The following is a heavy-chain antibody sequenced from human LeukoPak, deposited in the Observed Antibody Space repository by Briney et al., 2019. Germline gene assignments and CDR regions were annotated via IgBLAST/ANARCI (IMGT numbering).Heavy chain of an antibody. V-gene: IGHV3-30*04. D-gene: IGHD2-15*01. J-gene: IGHJ3*02. CDR1: GFTFSNYA. Sequence: PGGSLRLSCVASGFTFSNYAMHWVRQAPGKGLEWAIVISYDGSNQYFPDSVKGRFTISRDNAKNSLYLQMNSLRAEDTALHYCARNHRLGYCSGGSCPPLVDAFDIWGQGTMVTVSS. CDR2: ISYDGSNQ. CDR3: ARNHRLGYCSGGSCPPLVDAFDI.